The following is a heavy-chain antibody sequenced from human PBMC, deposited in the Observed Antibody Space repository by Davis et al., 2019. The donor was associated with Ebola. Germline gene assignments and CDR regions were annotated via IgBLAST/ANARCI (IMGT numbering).Heavy chain of an antibody. CDR2: TYYRSKWYN. V-gene: IGHV6-1*01. Sequence: SQTPSLTRAISGDSVSSNSAAWNWTRQSPSRGLEWLGRTYYRSKWYNDYAVSVKSRITINPDTSKNQFSLQLNSVTPEDTAVYYCARDHHYYYGMDVWGQGTTVVVSS. CDR3: ARDHHYYYGMDV. J-gene: IGHJ6*02. CDR1: GDSVSSNSAA.